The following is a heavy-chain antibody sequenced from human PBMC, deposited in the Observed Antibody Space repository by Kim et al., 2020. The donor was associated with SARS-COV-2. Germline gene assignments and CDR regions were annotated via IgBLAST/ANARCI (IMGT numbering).Heavy chain of an antibody. J-gene: IGHJ4*02. CDR3: AKDQGGWRKYYFDY. D-gene: IGHD6-19*01. Sequence: ADPVKGPFTNARDNSKNTLYLQMNRLRAEETAVYYCAKDQGGWRKYYFDYWGQGTLVTVSS. V-gene: IGHV3-23*01.